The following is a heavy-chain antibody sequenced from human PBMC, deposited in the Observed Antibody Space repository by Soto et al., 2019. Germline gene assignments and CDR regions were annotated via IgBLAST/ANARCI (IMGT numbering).Heavy chain of an antibody. CDR1: GGTFSSYA. CDR2: IIPIFGTA. V-gene: IGHV1-69*01. D-gene: IGHD5-12*01. Sequence: QVQLVQSGAEVKKPGSSVKVSCKASGGTFSSYAISWVRQAPGQGLEWMGGIIPIFGTAYYAQKFQGRVTITADESTSTAYMELSSLRSEDTAVYYCARDRAEGDGYKTERYYYYYGMDVWGQGTTVTVSS. CDR3: ARDRAEGDGYKTERYYYYYGMDV. J-gene: IGHJ6*02.